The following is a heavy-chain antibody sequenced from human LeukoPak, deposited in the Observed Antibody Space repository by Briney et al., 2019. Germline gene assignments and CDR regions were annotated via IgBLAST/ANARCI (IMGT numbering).Heavy chain of an antibody. V-gene: IGHV3-48*01. Sequence: PGGSLRLSCAASGFTFSSYSMNWVRQAPGKGLEWVSYISSSSSTIYYADSVKGQFTISRDNAKNSLYLQMNSLRAEDTAVYYCARDIGSGSYQFDYWGQGTLVTVSS. CDR3: ARDIGSGSYQFDY. CDR1: GFTFSSYS. J-gene: IGHJ4*02. D-gene: IGHD3-10*01. CDR2: ISSSSSTI.